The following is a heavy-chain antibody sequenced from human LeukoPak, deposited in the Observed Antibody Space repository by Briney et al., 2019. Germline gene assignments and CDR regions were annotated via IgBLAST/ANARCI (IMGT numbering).Heavy chain of an antibody. CDR3: AKAYYYGSGSYYVAFDC. CDR2: LSGRGDNT. CDR1: GFTFSNYA. Sequence: GGSLTLSCAAAGFTFSNYAMTWDRQAPGEGLEWVSSLSGRGDNTFYADSVKGRFTISRDNSENTMRLQMNSLRAEDTTVYYWAKAYYYGSGSYYVAFDCWGQGPLVTVSS. J-gene: IGHJ4*02. V-gene: IGHV3-23*01. D-gene: IGHD3-10*01.